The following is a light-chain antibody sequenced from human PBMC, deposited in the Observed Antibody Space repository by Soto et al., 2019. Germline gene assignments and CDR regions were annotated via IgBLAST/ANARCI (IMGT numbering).Light chain of an antibody. CDR1: SSNTGAGYG. Sequence: QSVLTQPPSVSGAPGQRVTISCAGTSSNTGAGYGVHWYQQLPGRAPKLLIHNYVNRPSGVPDRFSGSKSGTSASLAITGLQGEDEGDYYCQSYDSNLSGSLFGGGTKVTVL. V-gene: IGLV1-40*01. CDR2: NYV. J-gene: IGLJ2*01. CDR3: QSYDSNLSGSL.